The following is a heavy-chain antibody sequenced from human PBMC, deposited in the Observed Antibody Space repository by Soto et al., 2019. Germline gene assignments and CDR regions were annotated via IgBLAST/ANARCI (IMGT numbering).Heavy chain of an antibody. Sequence: GGSLRLSCAASGFTFGSYGMHWVRQASGKGLQWVALISYDGSNAYYGDSFKGRFTISRDNSKNTLYLQMNSLRVEDTAVYYCAKVKMTYAIRGLYFDYWGRGTLVTVSS. CDR3: AKVKMTYAIRGLYFDY. V-gene: IGHV3-30*18. CDR2: ISYDGSNA. D-gene: IGHD2-8*01. CDR1: GFTFGSYG. J-gene: IGHJ4*02.